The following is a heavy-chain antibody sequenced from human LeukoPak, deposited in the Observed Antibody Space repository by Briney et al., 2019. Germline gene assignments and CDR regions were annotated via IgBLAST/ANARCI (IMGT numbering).Heavy chain of an antibody. J-gene: IGHJ4*02. CDR3: ATGDSSSPL. D-gene: IGHD3-22*01. V-gene: IGHV3-15*01. CDR1: GFTFSNAW. CDR2: VKSKADGGNT. Sequence: GGSLRLSCAASGFTFSNAWMNWVRQAPGKGLEWVGRVKSKADGGNTGYAATVKGRLTTSRDNSKNTLYLQMNSLETEDAAVYYCATGDSSSPLWGQGTLVTVSS.